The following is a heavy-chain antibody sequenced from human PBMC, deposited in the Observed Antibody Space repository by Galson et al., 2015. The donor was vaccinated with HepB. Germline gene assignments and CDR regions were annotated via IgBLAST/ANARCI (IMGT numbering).Heavy chain of an antibody. Sequence: SVKVSCKASGYIFTSYYMHWVRQAPGQGLEWMGIINPSGGSTSYAQKFQGRVTMTRDTSTSTVYMELSSLRSEDTAVYYCARLLGYCSSTSCFDPSYWGLDDYWGQGTLVTVSS. CDR3: ARLLGYCSSTSCFDPSYWGLDDY. J-gene: IGHJ4*02. CDR1: GYIFTSYY. V-gene: IGHV1-46*01. CDR2: INPSGGST. D-gene: IGHD2-2*01.